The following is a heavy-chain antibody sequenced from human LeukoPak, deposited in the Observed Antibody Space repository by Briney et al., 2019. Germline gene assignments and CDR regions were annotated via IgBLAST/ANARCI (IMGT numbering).Heavy chain of an antibody. CDR2: ISGSAGRT. J-gene: IGHJ4*02. Sequence: GGSLRLSCGASGFTFSSYAMSWVRQAPGKGLEWVSHISGSAGRTDYADSVKGRFTISRDNSQNTLYLQMNSLRAEDTAVYYCAKDIPGDCVSYFDYWGQGTLVTVSS. D-gene: IGHD2-21*02. V-gene: IGHV3-23*01. CDR1: GFTFSSYA. CDR3: AKDIPGDCVSYFDY.